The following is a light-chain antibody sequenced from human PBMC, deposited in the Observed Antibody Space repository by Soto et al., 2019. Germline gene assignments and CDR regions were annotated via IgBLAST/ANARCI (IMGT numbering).Light chain of an antibody. V-gene: IGKV1-39*01. Sequence: DIHMTQSPSSLSASVGDRVTITCRASQSISSYVNWYQQKSGQAPKLLIYAASSLRSGVPSRFSGTGSGTDFTLTITSLQPEDFASYHCQQSYSTPPTFAQGTKLEIK. CDR1: QSISSY. J-gene: IGKJ2*01. CDR2: AAS. CDR3: QQSYSTPPT.